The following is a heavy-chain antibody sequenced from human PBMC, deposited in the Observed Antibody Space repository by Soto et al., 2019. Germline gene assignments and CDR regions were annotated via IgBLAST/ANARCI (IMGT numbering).Heavy chain of an antibody. J-gene: IGHJ3*02. D-gene: IGHD2-15*01. CDR3: ARGYCSGGSCHTDACDI. Sequence: ASVKVSCKASGYTFTSYGISWVRQAPGQGLEWMGWISAYNGNTNYAQKLQGRVTMTTDTSTSTAYMELRSLRSDDTAVYYCARGYCSGGSCHTDACDIWGQGTMVTVSS. CDR2: ISAYNGNT. CDR1: GYTFTSYG. V-gene: IGHV1-18*01.